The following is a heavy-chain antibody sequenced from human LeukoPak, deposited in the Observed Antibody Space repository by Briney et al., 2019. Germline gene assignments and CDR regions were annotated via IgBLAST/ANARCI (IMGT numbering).Heavy chain of an antibody. J-gene: IGHJ3*02. CDR1: GYTFSYYY. D-gene: IGHD6-19*01. CDR3: ARGRGRVAGTVKINDAFDI. V-gene: IGHV1-2*02. CDR2: INPSGGAT. Sequence: ASVKVSCKASGYTFSYYYLHWVRQAPGQGLEWMGIINPSGGATNHAQKFQGRVTMTRDTSISTAYMELSRLRSDDTAVYYCARGRGRVAGTVKINDAFDIWGQGTMVTVSS.